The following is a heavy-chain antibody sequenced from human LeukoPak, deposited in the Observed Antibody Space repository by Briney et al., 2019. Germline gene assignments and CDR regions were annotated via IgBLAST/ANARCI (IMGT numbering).Heavy chain of an antibody. J-gene: IGHJ4*02. CDR1: GFTFSSYT. V-gene: IGHV3-30*04. D-gene: IGHD3-3*01. CDR2: ISYDGSNK. Sequence: GRSLRLSCAAPGFTFSSYTMHWVRQAPGKGLEWVAVISYDGSNKYYADSVKGRFTISRDNSKNTLYLQMNSLRAEDTAVYYCARDRVQEGVLEWLLYGVFDYWGQGTLVTVSS. CDR3: ARDRVQEGVLEWLLYGVFDY.